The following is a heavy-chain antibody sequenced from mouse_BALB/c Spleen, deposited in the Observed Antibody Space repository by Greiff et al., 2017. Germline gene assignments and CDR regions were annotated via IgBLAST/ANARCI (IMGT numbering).Heavy chain of an antibody. Sequence: VQLQQSGPELVKPGASVKMSCKASGYTFTDYVISWVKQRTGQGLEWIGEIYPGSGSTYYNEKFKGKATLTADKSSNTAYMQLSSLTSEDSAVYFCARGNYGWYFDVWGAGTTVTVSS. CDR1: GYTFTDYV. V-gene: IGHV1-77*01. CDR2: IYPGSGST. D-gene: IGHD1-1*01. J-gene: IGHJ1*01. CDR3: ARGNYGWYFDV.